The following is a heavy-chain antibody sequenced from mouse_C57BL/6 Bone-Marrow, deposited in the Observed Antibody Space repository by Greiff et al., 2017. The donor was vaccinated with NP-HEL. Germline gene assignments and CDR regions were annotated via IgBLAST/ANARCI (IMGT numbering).Heavy chain of an antibody. CDR3: AREDLLWLRRGYFDV. Sequence: QVQLQQSGAELMKPGASVKLSCKATGYTFTGSWLEWVKQRPGHGLEWIGEILPGSGSTNYNEKFKGKATLPADTSSNTAYMQLSSLTTEDSAIYYCAREDLLWLRRGYFDVWGTGTTVTVSS. D-gene: IGHD2-2*01. CDR1: GYTFTGSW. CDR2: ILPGSGST. V-gene: IGHV1-9*01. J-gene: IGHJ1*03.